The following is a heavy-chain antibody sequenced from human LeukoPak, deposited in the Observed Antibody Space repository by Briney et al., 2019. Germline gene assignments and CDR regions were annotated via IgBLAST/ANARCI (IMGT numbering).Heavy chain of an antibody. Sequence: PSETLSLTCNVSGGSISNYYWSWIRQSPGKGLEWIGYIYYSGNTNYNPSLKSRVTISVDTSKNQFSLNLTSVTAADTAVYYCARGLESGVIYNWFDPWGQGILVTVSS. J-gene: IGHJ5*02. V-gene: IGHV4-59*01. CDR2: IYYSGNT. CDR1: GGSISNYY. CDR3: ARGLESGVIYNWFDP. D-gene: IGHD3-16*02.